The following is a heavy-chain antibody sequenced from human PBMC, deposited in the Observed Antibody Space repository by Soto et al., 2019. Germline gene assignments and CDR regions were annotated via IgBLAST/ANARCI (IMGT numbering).Heavy chain of an antibody. CDR3: ARGTLV. J-gene: IGHJ4*02. CDR2: VSYTGNT. CDR1: GGSICSDGYW. V-gene: IGHV4-31*03. D-gene: IGHD2-2*01. Sequence: QVQLQESGPGLKQPSQTLSLTCTVSGGSICSDGYWWSWIRQHPGRGLEWIGFVSYTGNTQYNPSLKSRVNISVDTSTKQFSLKLSSVTAADTAVYYCARGTLVWGQGTLVTVSS.